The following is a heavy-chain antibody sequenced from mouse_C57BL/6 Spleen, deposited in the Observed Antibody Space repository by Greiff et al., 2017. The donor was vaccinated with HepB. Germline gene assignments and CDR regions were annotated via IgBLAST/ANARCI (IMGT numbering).Heavy chain of an antibody. J-gene: IGHJ4*01. Sequence: QVQLQQSGPELVKPGASVKISCKASGYAFSSSWMNWVKQRPGKGLEWIGRIYPGDGDTNYNGKFKGKATLTADKSSSTAYMQLSSLTSEDSAVYFCARHGNYGGSYAMDYWGQGTSVTVSS. V-gene: IGHV1-82*01. CDR2: IYPGDGDT. D-gene: IGHD2-1*01. CDR3: ARHGNYGGSYAMDY. CDR1: GYAFSSSW.